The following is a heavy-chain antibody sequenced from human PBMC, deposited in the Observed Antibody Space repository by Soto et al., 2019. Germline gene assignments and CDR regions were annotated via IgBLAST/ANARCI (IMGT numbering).Heavy chain of an antibody. Sequence: SETLSLTCAVYGGSFSGYYWSWIRQPPGKGLEWIGEINHSGSTNYNPSLKSRVTISVDTSKNQFSLKLSSVTAADTAVYYCARRSGYYYYGMDVWGQGTTVTVSS. CDR1: GGSFSGYY. V-gene: IGHV4-34*01. CDR2: INHSGST. CDR3: ARRSGYYYYGMDV. J-gene: IGHJ6*02. D-gene: IGHD3-3*01.